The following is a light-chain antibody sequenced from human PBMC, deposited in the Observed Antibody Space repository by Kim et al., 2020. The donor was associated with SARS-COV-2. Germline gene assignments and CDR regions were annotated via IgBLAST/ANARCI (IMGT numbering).Light chain of an antibody. CDR3: HSYDSSSQV. CDR1: SGSIDSNY. V-gene: IGLV6-57*01. J-gene: IGLJ3*02. Sequence: GQTVTISRTRSSGSIDSNYVQWHQQRPGSSPTTVIYEDNQRPSGVPDRFSGSIDSSSNSASLTISGLKTEDEADYYCHSYDSSSQVFGGGTQLTVL. CDR2: EDN.